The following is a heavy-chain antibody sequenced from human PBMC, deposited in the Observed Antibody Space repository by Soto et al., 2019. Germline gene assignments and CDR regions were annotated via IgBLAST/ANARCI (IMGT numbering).Heavy chain of an antibody. CDR3: AGGQRDILTGYYVDY. CDR2: IYYSGST. J-gene: IGHJ4*02. CDR1: GGSISSGGYY. D-gene: IGHD3-9*01. Sequence: QVQLQESGPGPVKPSQTLSLTCTVSGGSISSGGYYWSWIRQHPGKGLEWIGYIYYSGSTYYNPSRKSRVTISVDTSKNQFSLKLSSVTAADTAVYYCAGGQRDILTGYYVDYWGQGTLVTVSS. V-gene: IGHV4-31*03.